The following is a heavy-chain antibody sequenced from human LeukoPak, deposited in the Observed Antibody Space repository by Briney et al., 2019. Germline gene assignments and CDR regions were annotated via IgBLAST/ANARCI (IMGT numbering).Heavy chain of an antibody. CDR2: IIPIFGTT. Sequence: GASVKVSCKASGGTFNSYAISWVRQAPGQGLEWMGGIIPIFGTTNYARKFRGRVTLTADKSTRTAYMELSSLRSEDTAVYYCARVKSYYYDTSDKDAFDIWGQGTMVTVSS. D-gene: IGHD3-22*01. V-gene: IGHV1-69*06. CDR1: GGTFNSYA. J-gene: IGHJ3*02. CDR3: ARVKSYYYDTSDKDAFDI.